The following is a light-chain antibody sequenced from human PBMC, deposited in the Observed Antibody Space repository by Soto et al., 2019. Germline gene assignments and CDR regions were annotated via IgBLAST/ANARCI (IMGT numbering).Light chain of an antibody. J-gene: IGKJ5*01. CDR2: AAS. CDR1: QGISNY. V-gene: IGKV1-27*01. Sequence: DIQMTQSPSSLSASVGDRVTITCRASQGISNYLAWYQQKPGKVPKLLIYAASTLQSGVPSRFSGSGSGTDFTLTINALQPDDVATYYCQQSYSTPSITFGQGTRLEIK. CDR3: QQSYSTPSIT.